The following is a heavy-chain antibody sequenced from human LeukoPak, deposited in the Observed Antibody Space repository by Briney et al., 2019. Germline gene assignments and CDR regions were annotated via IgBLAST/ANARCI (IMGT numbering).Heavy chain of an antibody. CDR2: ISAYNGNT. V-gene: IGHV1-18*04. CDR3: ARAICSSSSCHGRNDY. Sequence: ASVKVCCKASGYAFISYGITWVRQAPGQGPEWMGWISAYNGNTNYAQKVQGRVTMTTDTSTRTAYMELRSLRSDDTAVYYCARAICSSSSCHGRNDYWGQGTLVTVSS. D-gene: IGHD2-2*01. CDR1: GYAFISYG. J-gene: IGHJ4*02.